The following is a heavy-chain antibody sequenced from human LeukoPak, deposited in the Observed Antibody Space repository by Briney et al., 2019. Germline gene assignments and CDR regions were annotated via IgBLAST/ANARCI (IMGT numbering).Heavy chain of an antibody. Sequence: GGSLRLSCAASGFTFSSYWMSWVRQAPGKGLEWVANIKQDGSEKYYVDSVKGRFTISRDNAKNSLYLQMNSLGAEDTAVYYCARVRRSYCSSTSCYVDYYYYYMDVWGKGTTVTISS. V-gene: IGHV3-7*01. CDR2: IKQDGSEK. CDR1: GFTFSSYW. J-gene: IGHJ6*03. D-gene: IGHD2-2*01. CDR3: ARVRRSYCSSTSCYVDYYYYYMDV.